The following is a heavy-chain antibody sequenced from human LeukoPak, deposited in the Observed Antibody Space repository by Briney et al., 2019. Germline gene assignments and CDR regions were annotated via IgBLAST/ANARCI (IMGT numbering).Heavy chain of an antibody. J-gene: IGHJ6*03. V-gene: IGHV4-39*01. CDR3: SRSHDYGGLYFYYYMDR. D-gene: IGHD4-23*01. CDR1: GGSISSRSDY. Sequence: SETLSLTCTVSGGSISSRSDYWGWIRQTPGKGLEWIGNLDSSGSTYYNPSLKSRVTISVGTSKNQFSLNLRSVTAADTAIYFCSRSHDYGGLYFYYYMDRSGKGTTVTVSS. CDR2: LDSSGST.